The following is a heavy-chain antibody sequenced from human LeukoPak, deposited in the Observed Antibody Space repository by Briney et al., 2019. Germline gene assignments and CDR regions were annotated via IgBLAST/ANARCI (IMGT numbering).Heavy chain of an antibody. CDR3: ARGLLWFGELLYYFDY. D-gene: IGHD3-10*01. Sequence: SETLSLTCTVSGGSISSSSYYWGWLRQPPGKGLEWIGSIYYSGSTYYNPSLKSRVTISVDTSKNQFSLKLSSVTAADTAVYYCARGLLWFGELLYYFDYWGQGTLVTVSS. CDR2: IYYSGST. J-gene: IGHJ4*02. V-gene: IGHV4-39*01. CDR1: GGSISSSSYY.